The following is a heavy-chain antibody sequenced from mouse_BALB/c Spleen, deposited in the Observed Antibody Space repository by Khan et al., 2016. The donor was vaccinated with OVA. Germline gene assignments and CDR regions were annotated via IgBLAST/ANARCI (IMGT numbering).Heavy chain of an antibody. J-gene: IGHJ3*01. CDR1: GYTFTNYG. CDR2: INTYTGEP. CDR3: ARSGGSSGYVFAY. V-gene: IGHV9-1*02. D-gene: IGHD3-1*01. Sequence: QIQLVQSGPELKKPGETVKISCKASGYTFTNYGMNWVKQAPGKGLKWMGWINTYTGEPTSADDFKGRFAFSLETSASTAYLQINHLKNADMATXLCARSGGSSGYVFAYWGQGTLVTVSA.